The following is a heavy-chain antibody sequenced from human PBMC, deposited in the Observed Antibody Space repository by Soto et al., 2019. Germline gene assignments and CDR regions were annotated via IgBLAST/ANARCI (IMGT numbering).Heavy chain of an antibody. CDR3: GRAIRYCSGGSCYSAGFDP. Sequence: EVQLVESGGGVVRPGGSLRLSCAASGFTFDDYGMSWVRQAPGKGLEWVSGINWNGGSTGYADSVKGRFTISRDNAKNSLYLQMNSLRAEDTALDHCGRAIRYCSGGSCYSAGFDPWGQGTLVTVSS. CDR2: INWNGGST. D-gene: IGHD2-15*01. J-gene: IGHJ5*02. V-gene: IGHV3-20*01. CDR1: GFTFDDYG.